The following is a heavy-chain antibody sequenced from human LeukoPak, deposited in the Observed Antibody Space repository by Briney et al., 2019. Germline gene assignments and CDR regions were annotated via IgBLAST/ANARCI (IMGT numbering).Heavy chain of an antibody. CDR1: GFTFRNYA. Sequence: GGSLRLSCAASGFTFRNYALSWVRQAPGKGLEWVSGVSGSGGSTYYADSVKGRFTISRDNSQNTLYLQMSSLRAEDTDVYYRAKGGGNYGSGSYLFDYWGQGTLVTVSS. CDR2: VSGSGGST. V-gene: IGHV3-23*01. CDR3: AKGGGNYGSGSYLFDY. D-gene: IGHD3-10*01. J-gene: IGHJ4*02.